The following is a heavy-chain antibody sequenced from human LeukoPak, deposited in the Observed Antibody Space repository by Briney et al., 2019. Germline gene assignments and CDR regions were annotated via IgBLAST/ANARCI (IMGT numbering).Heavy chain of an antibody. J-gene: IGHJ3*02. CDR3: TTDSVSEGAFDI. Sequence: SGGSLRLSCAASGFTFSNAWMSWVRQAPGKGLEWVGRIKSKTDGGTTDYAAPVKGRFTISRDDSKNTLYLQMNSLKTEDTAVYYCTTDSVSEGAFDIWGQGTMVTVSS. CDR1: GFTFSNAW. V-gene: IGHV3-15*01. CDR2: IKSKTDGGTT.